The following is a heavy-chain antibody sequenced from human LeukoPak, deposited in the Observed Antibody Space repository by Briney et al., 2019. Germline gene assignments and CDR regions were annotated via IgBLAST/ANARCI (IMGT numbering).Heavy chain of an antibody. CDR2: IYYSGST. CDR1: GGSISSYY. D-gene: IGHD3-16*02. Sequence: PSETLSLTCTVSGGSISSYYWSWIRQPPGKGLEWIGYIYYSGSTNYNPSLKSRVTISVDTSKNQFSLKLSSVTAADTAVYYCARYRAFGGVIAFDYWGQGTLVTVSS. V-gene: IGHV4-59*01. CDR3: ARYRAFGGVIAFDY. J-gene: IGHJ4*02.